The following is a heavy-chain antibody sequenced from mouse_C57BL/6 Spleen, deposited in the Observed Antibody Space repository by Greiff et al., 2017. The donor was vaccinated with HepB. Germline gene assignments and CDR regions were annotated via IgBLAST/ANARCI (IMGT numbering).Heavy chain of an antibody. Sequence: VHVKQSGAELVRPGSSVKMSCKTSGYTFTSYGINWVKQRPGQGLEWIGYIYIGNGYTEYNEKFKGKATLTSDTSSSTAYMQLSSLTSEDSAIYFCARNYYGSTAWFAYWGQGTLVTVSA. CDR1: GYTFTSYG. V-gene: IGHV1-58*01. CDR3: ARNYYGSTAWFAY. D-gene: IGHD1-1*01. J-gene: IGHJ3*01. CDR2: IYIGNGYT.